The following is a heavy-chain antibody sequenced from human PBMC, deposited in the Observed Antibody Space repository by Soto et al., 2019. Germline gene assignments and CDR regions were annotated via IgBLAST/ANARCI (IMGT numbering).Heavy chain of an antibody. D-gene: IGHD1-1*01. V-gene: IGHV3-30*18. CDR3: AKDLLLEPRDNWFDP. CDR1: GFTFSSYG. Sequence: GGSLRLSCAASGFTFSSYGMHWVRQAPGKGLEWVAVISYDGSNKYYADSVKGRFTISRDNSKNTLYLQMNSLRAEDTAVYYCAKDLLLEPRDNWFDPWGQGTLVTVSS. J-gene: IGHJ5*02. CDR2: ISYDGSNK.